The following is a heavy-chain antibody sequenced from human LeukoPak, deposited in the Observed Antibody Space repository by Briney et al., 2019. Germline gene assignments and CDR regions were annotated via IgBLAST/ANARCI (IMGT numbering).Heavy chain of an antibody. J-gene: IGHJ4*02. CDR1: GYSFVNYW. CDR3: ARATGDDGYFDY. V-gene: IGHV5-51*01. Sequence: GESLKTSCKGSGYSFVNYWIGWVRQMPGKGLEWMGILYPGDSETRYSPSFQGQVTISVDKSISTAFLQWSSLKASDTAIYYCARATGDDGYFDYWGQGTLVTVSS. CDR2: LYPGDSET.